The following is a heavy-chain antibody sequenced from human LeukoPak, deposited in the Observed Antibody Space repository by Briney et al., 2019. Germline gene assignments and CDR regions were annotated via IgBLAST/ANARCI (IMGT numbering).Heavy chain of an antibody. CDR1: GGSINRSDHY. D-gene: IGHD2-15*01. Sequence: PSETLSLTCTLSGGSINRSDHYWGWIRQTPHRGLEWIGRIHYSGVSYYSPPLKGQVTMSIDTSKNQFSLKLSSVTAADTAVYYCARGARINCSGGSCYSDFDYWGQGTLVTVSS. J-gene: IGHJ4*02. CDR2: IHYSGVS. V-gene: IGHV4-39*07. CDR3: ARGARINCSGGSCYSDFDY.